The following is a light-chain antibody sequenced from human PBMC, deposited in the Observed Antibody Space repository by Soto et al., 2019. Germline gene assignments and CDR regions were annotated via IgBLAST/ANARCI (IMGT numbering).Light chain of an antibody. J-gene: IGLJ2*01. V-gene: IGLV2-14*03. CDR3: SSYGASSTL. CDR1: SSDIGGYNY. CDR2: DVS. Sequence: QSALTQPASVSGSPGQSITISCTGSSSDIGGYNYVSWYQQHPGKAPKLLIYDVSYRPSGISDRFSGSKSGNTASLTISGLQPDDEADYYCSSYGASSTLFGGGTQPTVL.